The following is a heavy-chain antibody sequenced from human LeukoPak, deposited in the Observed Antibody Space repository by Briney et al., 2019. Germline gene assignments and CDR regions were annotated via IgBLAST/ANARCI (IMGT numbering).Heavy chain of an antibody. V-gene: IGHV3-30*02. CDR1: GFTFNNYG. CDR2: IRYDGNDE. J-gene: IGHJ4*02. Sequence: GGSLRLSCETSGFTFNNYGMHWVRQAPGKGLEWLTFIRYDGNDEYYADSVKGRFSIFRDSSKKSLFLQMNSLRAEDTAVYYCAKDPYQTYREYGSARPDYWGQGTLVTVSS. D-gene: IGHD3-10*01. CDR3: AKDPYQTYREYGSARPDY.